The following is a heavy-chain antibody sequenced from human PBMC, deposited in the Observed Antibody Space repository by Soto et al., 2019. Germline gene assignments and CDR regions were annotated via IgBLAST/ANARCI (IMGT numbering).Heavy chain of an antibody. CDR1: GASFSGFY. CDR3: ARDFMH. CDR2: ITYSGVA. Sequence: QGQLQQWGTGLLRPSETLSLSCGLYGASFSGFYWSGIRQAPGKGLEWIGEITYSGVANYNPALPSRVPISVDTSKNHFSLRLNSVTAADTAVYFCARDFMHWGQGTLVIVSS. V-gene: IGHV4-34*01. J-gene: IGHJ1*01.